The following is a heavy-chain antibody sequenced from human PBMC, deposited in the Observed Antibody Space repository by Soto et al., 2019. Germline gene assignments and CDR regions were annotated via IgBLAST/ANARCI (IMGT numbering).Heavy chain of an antibody. V-gene: IGHV1-3*05. CDR1: GYTFTSYA. CDR3: AMGLVVVTALDY. CDR2: INAGNGNT. Sequence: QVQLVQSGAEEKKPGASVKVSCKASGYTFTSYAMHWVRQAPGQRLEWMGWINAGNGNTKYSQKFEGXVXXXRXXSASPAYMELSTLRSEDTAVYYCAMGLVVVTALDYWGQGTLVTVSS. D-gene: IGHD2-21*02. J-gene: IGHJ4*02.